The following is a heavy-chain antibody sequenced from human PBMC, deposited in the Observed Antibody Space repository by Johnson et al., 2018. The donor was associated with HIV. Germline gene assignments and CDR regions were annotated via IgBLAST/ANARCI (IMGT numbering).Heavy chain of an antibody. D-gene: IGHD2/OR15-2a*01. CDR1: GFTFDDYA. Sequence: VQLVESGGGLVQPGRSLRLSCAASGFTFDDYAMHWVRQAPGKGLEWVSGISWNSGSIGYADSVKGRFTISRDNAKNSLYLQMNSLRDEDTAWYYCAGAFQSRDAFDIWGQGTMVTVSS. CDR3: AGAFQSRDAFDI. V-gene: IGHV3-9*01. J-gene: IGHJ3*02. CDR2: ISWNSGSI.